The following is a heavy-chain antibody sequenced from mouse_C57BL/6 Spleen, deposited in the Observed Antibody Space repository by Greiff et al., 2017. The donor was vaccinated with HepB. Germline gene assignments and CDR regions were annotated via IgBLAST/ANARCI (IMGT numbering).Heavy chain of an antibody. CDR3: ARRTGTGPLDY. J-gene: IGHJ2*01. Sequence: VQLQQSGPELVKPGASVKISCKASGYSFTGYYMNWVKQSPEKSLEWIGEINPSTGGTTYNQKFKAKATLTVDKSSSTAYMQLKSLTSEDSAVYYCARRTGTGPLDYWGQGTTLTVSS. D-gene: IGHD4-1*01. V-gene: IGHV1-42*01. CDR2: INPSTGGT. CDR1: GYSFTGYY.